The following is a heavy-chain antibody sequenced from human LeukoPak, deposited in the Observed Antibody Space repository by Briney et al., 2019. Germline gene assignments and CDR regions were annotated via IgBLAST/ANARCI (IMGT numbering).Heavy chain of an antibody. CDR3: AKDMGYYDFWSGYPTYFDY. D-gene: IGHD3-3*01. J-gene: IGHJ4*02. V-gene: IGHV3-21*01. CDR2: ISSSSSYI. CDR1: GFTFSSYS. Sequence: GGSLRLSCAASGFTFSSYSMNWVRQAPGKGLEWVSSISSSSSYIYYADSVKGRFTISRDNAKNSLYLQMNGLRAEDTAVYYCAKDMGYYDFWSGYPTYFDYWGQGTLVTVSS.